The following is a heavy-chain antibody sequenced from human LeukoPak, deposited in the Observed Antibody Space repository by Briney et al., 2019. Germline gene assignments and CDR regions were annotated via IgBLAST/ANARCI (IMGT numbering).Heavy chain of an antibody. Sequence: GGSLRLSCAASGFTFSSYWMHWVRQAPGKGLVWVSRINSDGSSTSYADSVKGRFTISRDNAKNTLYLQMNSLRAEDTAVYYCARGTETLGYCSSTSCRYWYFDLWGRGTLVTVSS. V-gene: IGHV3-74*01. CDR3: ARGTETLGYCSSTSCRYWYFDL. CDR2: INSDGSST. CDR1: GFTFSSYW. D-gene: IGHD2-2*01. J-gene: IGHJ2*01.